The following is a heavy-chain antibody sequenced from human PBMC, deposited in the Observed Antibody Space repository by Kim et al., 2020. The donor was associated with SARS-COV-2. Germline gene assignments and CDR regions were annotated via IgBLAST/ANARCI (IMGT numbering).Heavy chain of an antibody. V-gene: IGHV3-48*02. J-gene: IGHJ6*02. CDR3: ARVSYYYDSSGSPPMDV. Sequence: AVRGRFTISRDNADNSLFLQMNSLRDEDTAVYFCARVSYYYDSSGSPPMDVWGQGTTVTVSS. D-gene: IGHD3-22*01.